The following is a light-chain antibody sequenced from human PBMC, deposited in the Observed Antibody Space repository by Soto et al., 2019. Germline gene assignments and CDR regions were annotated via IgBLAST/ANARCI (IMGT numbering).Light chain of an antibody. CDR2: DVS. V-gene: IGLV2-14*01. CDR1: SSDVGGYNN. J-gene: IGLJ1*01. CDR3: SSYTSSSTRV. Sequence: QSALTQPASVSGSPGQSITISCTGTSSDVGGYNNVSWYQQHPGKAPKLMIFDVSNRPSGVSNRFSGSKSGNTASLTISGLQAEDEADYYGSSYTSSSTRVFGTGTKLTVL.